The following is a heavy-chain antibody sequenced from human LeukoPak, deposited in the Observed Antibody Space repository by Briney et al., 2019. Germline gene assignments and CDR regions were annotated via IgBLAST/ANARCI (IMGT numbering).Heavy chain of an antibody. Sequence: SETLSLTCTVSGSSISTSNCYWAWIRQSPGKELECIGSFFYGGNTYYNPSLKSRVTISVDVSNNQFSLMLSSVTAADTALYYCARHGPLIRYRTAFDTWGQGTMVTVSS. CDR2: FFYGGNT. D-gene: IGHD3-9*01. CDR3: ARHGPLIRYRTAFDT. CDR1: GSSISTSNCY. V-gene: IGHV4-39*01. J-gene: IGHJ3*02.